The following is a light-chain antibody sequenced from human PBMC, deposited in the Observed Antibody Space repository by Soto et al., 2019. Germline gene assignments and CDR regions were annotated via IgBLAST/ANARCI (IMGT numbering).Light chain of an antibody. CDR3: TSYAGGNNV. V-gene: IGLV2-8*01. J-gene: IGLJ1*01. CDR2: EVN. Sequence: QSALTQPPSASGSPGQSVTISCTGTSSDVGGYNYVSWYQQNPGKVPKLMIYEVNKRPXXVPDRFSGSKSGNTASLTVSGLXXEDXADYYCTSYAGGNNVFGTGTKLTVL. CDR1: SSDVGGYNY.